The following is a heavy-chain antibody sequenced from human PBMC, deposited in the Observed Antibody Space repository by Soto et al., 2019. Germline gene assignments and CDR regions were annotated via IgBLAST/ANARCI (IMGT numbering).Heavy chain of an antibody. D-gene: IGHD2-15*01. J-gene: IGHJ4*02. CDR3: ARDVGYCSGGSCYGTLAY. Sequence: SVKVSCKASGGTFSSYTISWVRQAPGQGLEWMGRIIPILGIANYAQKFQGRVTITADKSTSTAYMELSSLRSEDTAVYYCARDVGYCSGGSCYGTLAYWGQGTLVTVS. CDR1: GGTFSSYT. CDR2: IIPILGIA. V-gene: IGHV1-69*02.